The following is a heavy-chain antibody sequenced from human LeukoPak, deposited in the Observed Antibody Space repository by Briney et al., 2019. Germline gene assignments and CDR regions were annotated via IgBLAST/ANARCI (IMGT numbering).Heavy chain of an antibody. J-gene: IGHJ3*01. Sequence: SETLSLTCNVSGGSISSNTYYWAWIRQPPGKGLEWIGSIYRTGTTYYNPPVKTRLTISLDTSKNDLSLKLRSVTAADTAVYYCATVRTSGCYYAFDVWGQGTMIPVSS. CDR1: GGSISSNTYY. CDR3: ATVRTSGCYYAFDV. V-gene: IGHV4-39*02. D-gene: IGHD2-21*02. CDR2: IYRTGTT.